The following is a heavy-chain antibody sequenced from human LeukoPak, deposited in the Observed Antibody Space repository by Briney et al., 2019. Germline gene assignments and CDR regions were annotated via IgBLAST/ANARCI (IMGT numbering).Heavy chain of an antibody. Sequence: GRSLRLSCAASGFTFSSYSMNWVRQAPGKGLEWVSYISSSSSTIYYADSVKGRFTISRDNAKNSLYLQMNSLRAEDTAMYYCARDRNWAKKNWYLDLWGRGILVSVSS. CDR2: ISSSSSTI. V-gene: IGHV3-48*04. CDR1: GFTFSSYS. D-gene: IGHD7-27*01. J-gene: IGHJ2*01. CDR3: ARDRNWAKKNWYLDL.